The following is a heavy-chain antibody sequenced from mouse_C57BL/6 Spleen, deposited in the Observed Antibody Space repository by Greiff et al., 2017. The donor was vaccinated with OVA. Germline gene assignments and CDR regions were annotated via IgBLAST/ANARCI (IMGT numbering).Heavy chain of an antibody. CDR2: IYPGNGDT. V-gene: IGHV1-12*01. CDR3: ARLTGDAMDY. Sequence: QVQLQQSGAELVRPGASVKMSCKASGYTFTSYNMHXVKQTPRQGLEWIGAIYPGNGDTSYNQKFKGKATLTVDKSSSTAYMQLSSLTSEDSAVYFCARLTGDAMDYWGQGTSVTVSS. J-gene: IGHJ4*01. CDR1: GYTFTSYN. D-gene: IGHD4-1*01.